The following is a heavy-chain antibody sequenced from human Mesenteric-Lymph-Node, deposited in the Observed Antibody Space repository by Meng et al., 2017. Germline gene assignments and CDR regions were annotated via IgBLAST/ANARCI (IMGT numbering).Heavy chain of an antibody. J-gene: IGHJ5*02. CDR2: INPNSGGT. V-gene: IGHV1-2*06. CDR1: GYTFTGYY. CDR3: ARDPNYSYGPFDP. Sequence: ASVKVSCKASGYTFTGYYMHWVRQAPGQGLEWMGRINPNSGGTNYAQKFQGRVTMTRDTSIGTAYMELSRLRSDDTAVYYCARDPNYSYGPFDPWGQGTLVTVSS. D-gene: IGHD5-18*01.